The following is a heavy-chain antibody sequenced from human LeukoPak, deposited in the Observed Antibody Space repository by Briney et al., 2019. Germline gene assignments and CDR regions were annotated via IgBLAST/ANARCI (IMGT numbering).Heavy chain of an antibody. CDR3: ANNPQRGYSYGSPTYYFDY. V-gene: IGHV1-2*02. CDR2: INPNSGGT. D-gene: IGHD5-18*01. Sequence: GASVKVSCKASGYTFTAYYMHWVRQAPGQGLEWMGWINPNSGGTNYAQKFQGRVSMTRDTSSSTAYMELNILRSDDTAVYYCANNPQRGYSYGSPTYYFDYWGQGTLVTVSS. CDR1: GYTFTAYY. J-gene: IGHJ4*02.